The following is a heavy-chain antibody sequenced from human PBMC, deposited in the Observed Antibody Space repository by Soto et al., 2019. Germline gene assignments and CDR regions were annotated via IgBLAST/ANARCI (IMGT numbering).Heavy chain of an antibody. D-gene: IGHD5-12*01. CDR3: ARWLGYGPHFDY. CDR2: IYYSGST. Sequence: SQTLSLTCTVSGGSISSGDYYWSWIRQPPGKGLEWIGYIYYSGSTYYNPSLKSRVTISVDTSKNQFSLKLSSVTAADTAVYYCARWLGYGPHFDYWGQGTLVTVSS. J-gene: IGHJ4*02. V-gene: IGHV4-30-4*01. CDR1: GGSISSGDYY.